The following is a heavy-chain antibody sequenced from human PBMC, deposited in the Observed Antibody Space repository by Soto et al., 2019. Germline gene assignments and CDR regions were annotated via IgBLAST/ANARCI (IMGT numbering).Heavy chain of an antibody. CDR3: ARGKGTHKY. V-gene: IGHV4-59*01. CDR2: IYFNGTT. CDR1: VVTLSGYY. D-gene: IGHD3-10*01. J-gene: IGHJ4*02. Sequence: SETLSLTCTVSVVTLSGYYWSWIRQTPGKTLEWIGCIYFNGTTNYNPSLKSRVTISLDMSKNQFSLKLRSVTATDTAVYHGARGKGTHKYWGRGTLVTVS.